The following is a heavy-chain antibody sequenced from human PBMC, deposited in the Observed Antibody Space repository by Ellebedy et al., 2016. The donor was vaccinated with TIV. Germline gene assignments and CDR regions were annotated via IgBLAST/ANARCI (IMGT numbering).Heavy chain of an antibody. Sequence: GESLKISCAASGFTFSIFAMHWVRQAPGKGLEWVAVMSHDGSDKYYADSVKGRFTISRDNSKNTLYLQMNSLRVEDTAVDYCRREGVYSSSWYPFGMDVWGHGTTVTVSS. V-gene: IGHV3-30-3*01. CDR2: MSHDGSDK. D-gene: IGHD6-13*01. CDR1: GFTFSIFA. CDR3: RREGVYSSSWYPFGMDV. J-gene: IGHJ6*02.